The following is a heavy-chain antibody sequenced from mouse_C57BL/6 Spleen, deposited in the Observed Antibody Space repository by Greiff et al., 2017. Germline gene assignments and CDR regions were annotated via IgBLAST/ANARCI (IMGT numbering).Heavy chain of an antibody. CDR2: INPSSGYT. D-gene: IGHD1-1*01. CDR3: ARSDYYCSSYFDY. V-gene: IGHV1-7*01. CDR1: GYTFTSYW. J-gene: IGHJ2*01. Sequence: VQLQQSGAELAKPGASVKLSCKASGYTFTSYWMHWVKQRPGQGLEWIGYINPSSGYTKYNQKFQDKATLTADTSSSTAYMQLSSLTYEDSAVYYFARSDYYCSSYFDYWGQGTTLTVSS.